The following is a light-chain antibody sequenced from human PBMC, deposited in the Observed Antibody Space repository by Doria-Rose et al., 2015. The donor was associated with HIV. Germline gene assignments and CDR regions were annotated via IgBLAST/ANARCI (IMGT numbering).Light chain of an antibody. CDR1: QRVKSSY. Sequence: TQSPGTLSLSPGERATLSCRASQRVKSSYLAWYQQKPGQAPRLLTYDASTRATGIPDRFGGSGSGTDLTLTISRLEPEDVAVYYCQQYGTSRGTFGQGTRLEIK. CDR2: DAS. V-gene: IGKV3-20*01. CDR3: QQYGTSRGT. J-gene: IGKJ5*01.